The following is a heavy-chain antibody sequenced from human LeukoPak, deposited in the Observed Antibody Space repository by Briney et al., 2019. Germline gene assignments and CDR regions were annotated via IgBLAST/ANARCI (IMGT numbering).Heavy chain of an antibody. CDR1: GFTFNSYA. CDR3: AKLSSIAAAGASYIDS. D-gene: IGHD6-13*01. Sequence: GGSLRLSCAASGFTFNSYAMSWVRQAPGKGLEWVSGISGSGGHTYYADSVKGRFTISRDNSKDTVYLQMNSLRAEDTAIYYCAKLSSIAAAGASYIDSWGQGTLVTVSS. CDR2: ISGSGGHT. V-gene: IGHV3-23*01. J-gene: IGHJ4*02.